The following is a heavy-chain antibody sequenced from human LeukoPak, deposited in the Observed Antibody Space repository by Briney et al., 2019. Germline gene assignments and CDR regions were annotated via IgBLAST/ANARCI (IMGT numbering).Heavy chain of an antibody. J-gene: IGHJ6*03. Sequence: SVKVSCKASGGTFSSYAISWVRQAPGQGLEWMGGIIPIFGTANYAQKFQGRVTITADESTSTAYMELSSLRSEDTAVYYCAGVVPAAIRDYYYYMDVWGKGTTVTVSS. CDR3: AGVVPAAIRDYYYYMDV. D-gene: IGHD2-2*02. CDR1: GGTFSSYA. CDR2: IIPIFGTA. V-gene: IGHV1-69*13.